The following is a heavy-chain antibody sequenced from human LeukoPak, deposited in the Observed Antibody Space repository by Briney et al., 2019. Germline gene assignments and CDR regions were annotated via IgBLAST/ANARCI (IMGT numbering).Heavy chain of an antibody. CDR2: IIPIFGTA. CDR1: GYTFTSYF. V-gene: IGHV1-69*13. J-gene: IGHJ5*02. D-gene: IGHD3-9*01. Sequence: SVKVSCKTSGYTFTSYFMHWVRQAPGQGLEWMGGIIPIFGTANYAQKFQGRVTITADESTSTAYMELSSLRSEDTAVYYCASCAYYDILTGYYKHWFDPWGQGTLVTVSS. CDR3: ASCAYYDILTGYYKHWFDP.